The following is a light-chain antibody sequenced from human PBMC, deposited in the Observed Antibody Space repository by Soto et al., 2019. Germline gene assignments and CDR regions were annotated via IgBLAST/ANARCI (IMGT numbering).Light chain of an antibody. V-gene: IGKV2-30*01. CDR1: QSLVYSDGNAY. Sequence: DVVMTQSPLSLPVTLGQPASISCWSSQSLVYSDGNAYLNWFHQRPGQSPRRLIYQDSKRDSGVPDRFSGSGSGTDFTLKISRVEADDVGVYYCMQGTHWPPTFGRGTKVEIK. J-gene: IGKJ1*01. CDR3: MQGTHWPPT. CDR2: QDS.